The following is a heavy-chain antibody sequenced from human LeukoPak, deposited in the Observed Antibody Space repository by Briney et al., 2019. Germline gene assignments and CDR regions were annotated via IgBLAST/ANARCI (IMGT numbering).Heavy chain of an antibody. CDR1: GYTFTGYY. V-gene: IGHV1-46*01. D-gene: IGHD3-16*01. CDR3: ASPGEKDYYFDY. J-gene: IGHJ4*02. Sequence: AASVKVSCKASGYTFTGYYMHWVRQAPGQGLEWMGIINPSGGSTSYARKFQGRVTMTRDTSTSTVYMELSSLRSEDTAVYYCASPGEKDYYFDYWGQGTLVTVSS. CDR2: INPSGGST.